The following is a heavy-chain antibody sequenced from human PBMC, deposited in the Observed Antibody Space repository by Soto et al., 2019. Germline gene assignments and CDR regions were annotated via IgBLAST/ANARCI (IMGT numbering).Heavy chain of an antibody. V-gene: IGHV3-30*18. D-gene: IGHD5-12*01. CDR3: AKSLVGAYSGYDFAY. J-gene: IGHJ4*02. Sequence: QVQLVESGGGVVQPGRSLRLSCAASEFTFSSYGMHWVRQAPGKGLEWVADISYDGSNKYYADSVKGRFTISRYNSKNTLYLQMNSLRAEDTAVYYRAKSLVGAYSGYDFAYWGQGTLLTVAS. CDR1: EFTFSSYG. CDR2: ISYDGSNK.